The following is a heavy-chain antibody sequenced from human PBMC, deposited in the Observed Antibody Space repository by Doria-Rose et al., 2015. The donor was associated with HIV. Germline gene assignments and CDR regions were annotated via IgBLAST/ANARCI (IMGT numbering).Heavy chain of an antibody. CDR1: GVSLSSPGMG. J-gene: IGHJ4*02. CDR2: IFSDDER. V-gene: IGHV2-26*01. Sequence: QESGPVLVKPTETLTPTCTVSGVSLSSPGMGVSWIRQPTGKALEWLANIFSDDERSYKPSLKSRLTISRDTSKSQVVLTMTDMDPVDTATYYCARIKSSRWYHKYYFDFWGQGTLVIVSA. D-gene: IGHD6-13*01. CDR3: ARIKSSRWYHKYYFDF.